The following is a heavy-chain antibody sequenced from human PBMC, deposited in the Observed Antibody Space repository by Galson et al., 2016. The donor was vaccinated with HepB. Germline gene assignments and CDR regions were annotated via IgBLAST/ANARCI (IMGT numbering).Heavy chain of an antibody. CDR2: TYPGDSDT. CDR1: GYTFSNFW. Sequence: QSGAEVKKPGESLTISCKASGYTFSNFWIGWVRQMPGKGLEWMGMTYPGDSDTRHSPSLQGQVTISADKSISTAFLQWSSLKASDTAMYYCARLNCAGGTCYLDYWGQGTLVTVSS. D-gene: IGHD2-8*02. V-gene: IGHV5-51*01. J-gene: IGHJ4*02. CDR3: ARLNCAGGTCYLDY.